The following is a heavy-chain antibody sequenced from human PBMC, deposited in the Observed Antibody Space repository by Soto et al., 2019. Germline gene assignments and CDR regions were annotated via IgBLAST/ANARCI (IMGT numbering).Heavy chain of an antibody. V-gene: IGHV4-4*07. Sequence: KASETLSLTCTVSGGSISSYYWSWIRQPAGKGLEWIGRIYTSGSTNYNPSLKSRVTMSVDTSKNQFSLKLSSVTAADTAVYYCARDSSDYVWGSYRPSYFDYWGQGTLVTVSS. CDR3: ARDSSDYVWGSYRPSYFDY. J-gene: IGHJ4*02. CDR2: IYTSGST. D-gene: IGHD3-16*02. CDR1: GGSISSYY.